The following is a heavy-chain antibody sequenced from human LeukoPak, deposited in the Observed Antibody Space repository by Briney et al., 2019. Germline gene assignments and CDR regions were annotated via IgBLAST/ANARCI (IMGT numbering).Heavy chain of an antibody. CDR2: ISGRSSHV. Sequence: TPGGSLRLSCSASGFSFSDYDMNWVRHAPGKGLEWVPAISGRSSHVYYGESVKGRFTISRDNAKNSLYLQLDSLGVEDTAVYYCGRAFPPLRTSSAGDLWGQGTLVTVSS. D-gene: IGHD3-16*01. CDR3: GRAFPPLRTSSAGDL. J-gene: IGHJ1*01. V-gene: IGHV3-21*01. CDR1: GFSFSDYD.